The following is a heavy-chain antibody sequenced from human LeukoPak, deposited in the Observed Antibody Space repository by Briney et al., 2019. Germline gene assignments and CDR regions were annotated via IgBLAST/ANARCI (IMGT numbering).Heavy chain of an antibody. CDR2: IGTDGDT. Sequence: PGGSLPVSRAASGFTFSSYDMHWVRQATGKGLEWVSAIGTDGDTYYPASVKGGFTISRENTKNSLYVLMNSLRAGDTTVYDCARGDYYDSREFDYWGQGTLIVFSS. D-gene: IGHD3-22*01. V-gene: IGHV3-13*04. J-gene: IGHJ4*02. CDR1: GFTFSSYD. CDR3: ARGDYYDSREFDY.